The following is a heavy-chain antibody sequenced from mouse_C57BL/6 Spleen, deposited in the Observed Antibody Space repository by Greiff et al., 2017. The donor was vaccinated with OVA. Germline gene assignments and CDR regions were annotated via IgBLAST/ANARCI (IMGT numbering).Heavy chain of an antibody. CDR3: ARRRVATPYWYFDV. V-gene: IGHV1-50*01. Sequence: QVQLQQPGAELVKPGASVKLSCKASGYTFTSYWMQWVKQRPGQGLEWIGEIDPSDSYTNYNQTFKGKATLTVDTSSSTAYMQLSSLTSEDSAVYYCARRRVATPYWYFDVWGTGTTVTVSS. CDR1: GYTFTSYW. J-gene: IGHJ1*03. D-gene: IGHD1-1*01. CDR2: IDPSDSYT.